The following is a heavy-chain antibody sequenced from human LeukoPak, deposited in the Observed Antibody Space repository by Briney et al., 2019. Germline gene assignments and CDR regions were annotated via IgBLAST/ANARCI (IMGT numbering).Heavy chain of an antibody. CDR1: GNTLSDFY. Sequence: ASVKVSCKASGNTLSDFYIHWLRQAPGGGPQWIAWINPKNSGTKYEQNFQGRVTLTWDTSIRTAYMELTNLRSDDTAVYYCALQGRLLEWLPLGTWGQGTLVTVSS. V-gene: IGHV1-2*02. J-gene: IGHJ5*02. CDR3: ALQGRLLEWLPLGT. D-gene: IGHD3-3*01. CDR2: INPKNSGT.